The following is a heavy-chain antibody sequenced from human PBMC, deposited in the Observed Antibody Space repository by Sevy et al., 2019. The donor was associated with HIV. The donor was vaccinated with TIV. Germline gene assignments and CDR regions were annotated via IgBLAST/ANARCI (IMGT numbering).Heavy chain of an antibody. D-gene: IGHD3-10*01. CDR1: GFTFSGSA. CDR2: IRSKANSYAT. V-gene: IGHV3-73*01. J-gene: IGHJ6*02. Sequence: GGSLRLSCAASGFTFSGSAMHWVRQASGKGLEWVGRIRSKANSYATAYAASVKGRFTISRDDSKNTAYLQMNSLKTEDTAVYYCTRPTPEYYYGSGGTNYYGMDVWGQGTTVIVSS. CDR3: TRPTPEYYYGSGGTNYYGMDV.